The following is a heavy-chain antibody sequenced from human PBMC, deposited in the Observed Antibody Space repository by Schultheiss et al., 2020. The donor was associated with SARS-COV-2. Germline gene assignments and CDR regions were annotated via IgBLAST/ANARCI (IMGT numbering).Heavy chain of an antibody. CDR1: GFTVSSNY. J-gene: IGHJ3*02. D-gene: IGHD4-17*01. V-gene: IGHV3-53*01. CDR2: IYSGGTT. CDR3: ARKLYGDYTPGAFDI. Sequence: GGSLRLSCAASGFTVSSNYMSWVRQAPGKGLEWVSVIYSGGTTYFADSVKGRFTISRDNSKNTLYLQMDSLRAEDTAVYYCARKLYGDYTPGAFDIWGQGTMVTVSS.